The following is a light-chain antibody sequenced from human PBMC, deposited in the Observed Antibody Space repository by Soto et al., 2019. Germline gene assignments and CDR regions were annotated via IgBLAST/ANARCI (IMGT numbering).Light chain of an antibody. J-gene: IGKJ1*01. Sequence: EVVLTQSPGTLSLSPGERATLSCRASQSVSNTYVAWYQHIPGQTPRLLIYGASNRATGIPDRFSGSGSGTDFTLTISRLEPEDFAVYYCQQYGSSSWTFGQGTKVDIK. CDR3: QQYGSSSWT. CDR2: GAS. CDR1: QSVSNTY. V-gene: IGKV3-20*01.